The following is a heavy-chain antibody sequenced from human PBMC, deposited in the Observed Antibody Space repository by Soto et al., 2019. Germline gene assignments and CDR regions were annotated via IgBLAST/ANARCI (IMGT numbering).Heavy chain of an antibody. CDR1: GGTFSSYA. D-gene: IGHD3-22*01. CDR3: ARSNYYDSSLVDYFDY. J-gene: IGHJ4*02. V-gene: IGHV1-69*13. CDR2: IIPIFGTA. Sequence: ASVKVSCKASGGTFSSYAISWVRQAPGQGLEWMGGIIPIFGTANYAQKFQGRVTITADESTSTAYMELSSLRSEDTAVYYCARSNYYDSSLVDYFDYWGQGTLVTVSS.